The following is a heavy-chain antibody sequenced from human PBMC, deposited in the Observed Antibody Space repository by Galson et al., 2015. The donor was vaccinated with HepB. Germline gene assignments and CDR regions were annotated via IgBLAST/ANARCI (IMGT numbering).Heavy chain of an antibody. CDR3: ARGTSSSGWYPPYWYFDL. CDR1: GGSISSYY. CDR2: IYTSGST. Sequence: ETLSLTCTVSGGSISSYYWSWIRQPAGKGLEWIGRIYTSGSTSYNPSLKSRVTMSVDTSKNQFSLKLSSVTAADTAVYYCARGTSSSGWYPPYWYFDLWGRGTLVTVSS. V-gene: IGHV4-4*07. J-gene: IGHJ2*01. D-gene: IGHD6-19*01.